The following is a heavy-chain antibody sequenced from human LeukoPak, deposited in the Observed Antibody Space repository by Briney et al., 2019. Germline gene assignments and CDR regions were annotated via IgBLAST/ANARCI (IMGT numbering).Heavy chain of an antibody. Sequence: GGSLRLSCVASGFTFNNYAISWVRQAPGKGLEWVSAISGSGGSTYYAASVEGRFTISRDNSKNTLYLQMNSLRAEDTAVYYCAQGTEASVGATRRYYFDYWGQGTLVTVSS. CDR1: GFTFNNYA. D-gene: IGHD1-26*01. CDR3: AQGTEASVGATRRYYFDY. CDR2: ISGSGGST. J-gene: IGHJ4*02. V-gene: IGHV3-23*01.